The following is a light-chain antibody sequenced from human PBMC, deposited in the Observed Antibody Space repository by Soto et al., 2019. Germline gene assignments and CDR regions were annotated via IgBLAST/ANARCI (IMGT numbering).Light chain of an antibody. CDR3: SSYTSSSTPYV. CDR1: SSDVGGYNY. CDR2: EVS. V-gene: IGLV2-14*01. J-gene: IGLJ1*01. Sequence: QSALTQPASVSGSPGQSITISCTGTSSDVGGYNYVSWYQQDPGKAPKLMIYEVSNRAAGVSNRFSGSKSGNTASLTISGLQAEDEADYYCSSYTSSSTPYVFGTGTKATV.